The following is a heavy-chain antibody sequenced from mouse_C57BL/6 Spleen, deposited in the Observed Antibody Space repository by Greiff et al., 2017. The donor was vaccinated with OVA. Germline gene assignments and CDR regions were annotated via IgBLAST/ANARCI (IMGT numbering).Heavy chain of an antibody. CDR3: ARRGLPDYFDY. V-gene: IGHV1-82*01. CDR1: GYAFSSSW. J-gene: IGHJ2*01. D-gene: IGHD3-1*01. CDR2: IYPGDGDT. Sequence: QVQLQQSGPELVKPGASVMISCKASGYAFSSSWMNWVKQRPGKGLEWIGRIYPGDGDTNYNGKFKGKATLTADKSSSTAYMQLSSLTSEDSAVYFCARRGLPDYFDYWGQGTTLTVSS.